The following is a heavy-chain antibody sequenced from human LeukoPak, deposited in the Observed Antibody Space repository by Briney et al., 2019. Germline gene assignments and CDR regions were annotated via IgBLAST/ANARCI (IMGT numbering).Heavy chain of an antibody. Sequence: PGGSLRLSCAASGFTFSNAWMSWVRQAPGKGLEWVSLISSSGSTTYYADSVKGRFTISRDNSKNTLYLQMNSLRAEDTAVYYCARDDPKTWYSRSWGQGNLVTVSS. V-gene: IGHV3-11*01. J-gene: IGHJ1*01. CDR2: ISSSGSTT. CDR1: GFTFSNAW. D-gene: IGHD6-13*01. CDR3: ARDDPKTWYSRS.